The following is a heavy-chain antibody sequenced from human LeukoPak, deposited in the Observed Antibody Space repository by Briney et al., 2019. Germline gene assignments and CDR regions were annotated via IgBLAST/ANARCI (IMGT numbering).Heavy chain of an antibody. V-gene: IGHV3-7*01. J-gene: IGHJ5*02. CDR3: ARDQTASWPYNWFDP. CDR1: GFTFSSYW. CDR2: IKQDGSEK. Sequence: QPGGSLRLSCAAFGFTFSSYWMSWVRQAPGKGLEWVANIKQDGSEKYYVDSVKGRFTISRDNAKNSLYLQMNSLRAEDTAVYYCARDQTASWPYNWFDPWGQGTLVTVSS. D-gene: IGHD6-13*01.